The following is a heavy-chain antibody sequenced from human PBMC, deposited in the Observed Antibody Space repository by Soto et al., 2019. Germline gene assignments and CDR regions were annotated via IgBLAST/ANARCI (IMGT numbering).Heavy chain of an antibody. Sequence: VKLLESGGSLVQPGGSLTLSCAGSGFTFSNYAMSWVRQTPGKGLEWVSSISDAGDTTYYADSVKGRFTISRDNSKNTVFLQMSGLRGDDTALYYCAKGIVAAAANRPSDYWGRGTQVTVSS. CDR3: AKGIVAAAANRPSDY. J-gene: IGHJ4*02. CDR2: ISDAGDTT. CDR1: GFTFSNYA. D-gene: IGHD2-15*01. V-gene: IGHV3-23*01.